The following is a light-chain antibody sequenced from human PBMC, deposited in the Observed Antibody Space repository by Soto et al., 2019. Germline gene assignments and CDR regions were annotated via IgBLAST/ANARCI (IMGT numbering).Light chain of an antibody. V-gene: IGKV3-20*01. J-gene: IGKJ2*01. CDR2: GAS. Sequence: ESMLTQSPGTLSLSPGERATLSCRASQSVSTRYLAWYQQKPGQAPRLLIYGASIRATGIPDRFSGSGSGTYFTLTISRLEPEDFAVYYCHQFGRSPPAFTFGQGTKLEI. CDR3: HQFGRSPPAFT. CDR1: QSVSTRY.